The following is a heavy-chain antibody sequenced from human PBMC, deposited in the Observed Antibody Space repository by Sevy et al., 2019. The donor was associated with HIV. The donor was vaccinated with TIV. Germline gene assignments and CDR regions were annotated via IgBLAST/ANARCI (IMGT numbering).Heavy chain of an antibody. Sequence: SETLSLTCAVYGGSFSGYYWSWIRQPPGKGLEWIGEINHSGSTNYNPSLKSRVTISVDTSKNQFSLKLSSVTAADTAVYYCARGPDWLLKSYYYYYGMDVWGQRTTVTVSS. CDR1: GGSFSGYY. CDR3: ARGPDWLLKSYYYYYGMDV. V-gene: IGHV4-34*01. J-gene: IGHJ6*02. CDR2: INHSGST. D-gene: IGHD3-9*01.